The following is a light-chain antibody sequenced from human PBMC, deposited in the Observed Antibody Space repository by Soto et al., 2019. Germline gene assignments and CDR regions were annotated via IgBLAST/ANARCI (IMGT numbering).Light chain of an antibody. J-gene: IGKJ5*01. CDR2: GAS. CDR3: QQYNNWPPGT. Sequence: EIVMTQSPATLSVSPGERATLSCGATQSVTTNLAWYQQKPGQAPRLLIYGASTRAAGIPARFSGSGSGTEFTLTISSLQSEDFAFYHCQQYNNWPPGTFGQGTRLEIK. CDR1: QSVTTN. V-gene: IGKV3-15*01.